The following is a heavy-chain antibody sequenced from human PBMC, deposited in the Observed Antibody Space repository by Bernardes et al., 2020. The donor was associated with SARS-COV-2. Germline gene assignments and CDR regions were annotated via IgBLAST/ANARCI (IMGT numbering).Heavy chain of an antibody. D-gene: IGHD3-10*01. CDR2: IYPGDSDT. J-gene: IGHJ4*02. V-gene: IGHV5-51*01. Sequence: GEPLKGSSKGSGYSFTRYWIGWVRPMPGKGLEWLGIIYPGDSDTRYSPSFQGQVTISADKSISTAYLQWSSLKASDTAMYYCARNYNFDYWGQGTLVTVSS. CDR1: GYSFTRYW. CDR3: ARNYNFDY.